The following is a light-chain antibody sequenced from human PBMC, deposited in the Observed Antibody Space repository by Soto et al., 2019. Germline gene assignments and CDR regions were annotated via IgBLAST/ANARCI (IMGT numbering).Light chain of an antibody. CDR3: HQYAWSPLT. J-gene: IGKJ5*01. CDR2: DAS. Sequence: IGLTQSPGTLSLAPGERATLSCRASQTVPKSYLAWYQQRPGEPPRLLIYDASNRATGIPDRFSGSESGTDFTLTISHLEPEDFAVYYCHQYAWSPLTFGQGTRLEI. CDR1: QTVPKSY. V-gene: IGKV3-20*01.